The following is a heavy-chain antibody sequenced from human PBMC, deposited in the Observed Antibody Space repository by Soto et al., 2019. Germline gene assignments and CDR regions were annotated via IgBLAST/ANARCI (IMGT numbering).Heavy chain of an antibody. CDR2: ISGSGGST. Sequence: GGSLILSCAASGFTFSSYAMSWVRQAPGKGLEWVSAISGSGGSTYYADSVKGRFTISRDNSKNTLYLQMNSLRAEDTAVYYCANFPGRGVSPQGSWGQGTLVTVSS. D-gene: IGHD3-10*01. V-gene: IGHV3-23*01. CDR3: ANFPGRGVSPQGS. J-gene: IGHJ4*02. CDR1: GFTFSSYA.